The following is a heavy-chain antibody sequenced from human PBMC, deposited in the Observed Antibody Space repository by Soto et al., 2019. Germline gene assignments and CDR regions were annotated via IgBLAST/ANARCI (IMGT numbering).Heavy chain of an antibody. D-gene: IGHD4-17*01. V-gene: IGHV4-39*01. Sequence: SETLSLTCTVSGGSISSSSYYWGWIRQPPGKGLEWIGSIYYSGSTYYNPSLKSRVTISVDTSKNQFSLKLSSVTAADTAVYYCASPSGGEVTTVTNFDYWGQGTLVTVSS. CDR3: ASPSGGEVTTVTNFDY. CDR1: GGSISSSSYY. CDR2: IYYSGST. J-gene: IGHJ4*02.